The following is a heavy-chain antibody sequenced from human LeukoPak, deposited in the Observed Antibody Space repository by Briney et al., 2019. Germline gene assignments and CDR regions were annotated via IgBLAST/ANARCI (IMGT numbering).Heavy chain of an antibody. Sequence: PGGSLRLSCAASGFTFSNAWMSWVRQAPGKGLEWVAVISYDGSNKYYADSVKGRFTISRDNSKNTLYLQMNSLRAEDTAVYYCARARRRRGYSYGFGRDYFDYWGQGTLVTVSS. CDR2: ISYDGSNK. CDR1: GFTFSNAW. J-gene: IGHJ4*02. D-gene: IGHD5-18*01. V-gene: IGHV3-30*03. CDR3: ARARRRRGYSYGFGRDYFDY.